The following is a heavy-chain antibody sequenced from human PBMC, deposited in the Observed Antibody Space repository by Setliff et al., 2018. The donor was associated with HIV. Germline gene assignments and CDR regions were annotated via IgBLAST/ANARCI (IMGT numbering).Heavy chain of an antibody. CDR3: ARGKIGYYFDC. D-gene: IGHD6-25*01. CDR2: IYYRGTT. CDR1: GGSISSSNYY. Sequence: SETLSLTCTVSGGSISSSNYYWGWIRQSPGKGLEWIGSIYYRGTTYYSQSLKSRLTMSVDTSKNRFSLKVSSMTAADTAVYYCARGKIGYYFDCWGQGTLVTVS. J-gene: IGHJ4*02. V-gene: IGHV4-39*07.